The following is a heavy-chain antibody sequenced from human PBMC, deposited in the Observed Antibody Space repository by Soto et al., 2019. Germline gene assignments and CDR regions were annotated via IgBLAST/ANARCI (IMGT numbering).Heavy chain of an antibody. CDR1: GGSINTYY. J-gene: IGHJ4*02. Sequence: QVQLQDSGPGLVKPSATLSLTCTVSGGSINTYYWRWIRQPAGKGLEWIGRIYSGGSTNYNATLKSRVTMSVDTSTDQVSLKLTSVAAADTAVYYCARGPGVFGEFSLDYWCQGTLVTVSS. CDR3: ARGPGVFGEFSLDY. V-gene: IGHV4-4*07. CDR2: IYSGGST. D-gene: IGHD3-10*02.